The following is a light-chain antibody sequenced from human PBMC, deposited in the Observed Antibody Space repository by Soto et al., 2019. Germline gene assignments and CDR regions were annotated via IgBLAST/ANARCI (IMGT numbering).Light chain of an antibody. V-gene: IGKV1-8*01. CDR3: QQYETFSGT. CDR2: AAS. CDR1: QGISTY. J-gene: IGKJ1*01. Sequence: AIRMTQSPSSFSASTGDRVTITCRASQGISTYLAWYQQKPGKAPKLLIYAASPLQSGVPSRFSGSGSGTKFTLTIASLQPDDFATYYCQQYETFSGTFGPGTKVEI.